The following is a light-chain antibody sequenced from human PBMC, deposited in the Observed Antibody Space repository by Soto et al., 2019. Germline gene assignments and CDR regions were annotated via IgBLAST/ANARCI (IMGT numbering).Light chain of an antibody. CDR2: DVF. J-gene: IGKJ4*01. V-gene: IGKV1-33*01. CDR3: QQYDQLPIT. CDR1: QYIRKY. Sequence: DIQMTQSASSLTAAVGDTVTISCQASQYIRKYLNWFQQKPGKAPKLLIYDVFNVETGVPSRFSGRGSGTDFTLIISNLLPEDFATYYCQQYDQLPITFGGGTKADI.